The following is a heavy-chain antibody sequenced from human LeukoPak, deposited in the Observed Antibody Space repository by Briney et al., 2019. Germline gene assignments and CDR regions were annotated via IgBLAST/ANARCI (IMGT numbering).Heavy chain of an antibody. J-gene: IGHJ4*02. CDR1: GLVFGKYA. V-gene: IGHV3-48*04. CDR3: AKDRANWAIDD. Sequence: PGGSLRLSCAASGLVFGKYAMAWVRQAPGKGLEWISYIGGDGIAFYADSVKGRFTASKDDARKSMYLQMNSLRVEDTAVYYCAKDRANWAIDDWGQGTQVTVSS. D-gene: IGHD3-16*01. CDR2: IGGDGIAF.